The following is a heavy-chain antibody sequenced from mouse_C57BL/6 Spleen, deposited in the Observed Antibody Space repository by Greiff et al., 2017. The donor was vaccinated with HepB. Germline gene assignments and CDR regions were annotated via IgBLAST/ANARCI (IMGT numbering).Heavy chain of an antibody. CDR2: IDPNSGGT. D-gene: IGHD2-4*01. CDR1: GYTFTSYW. Sequence: QVQLQQPGAELVKPGASVKLSCKASGYTFTSYWMHWVKQRPGRGLEWIGRIDPNSGGTKYNEKFKSKATLTADKPSSTAYIQLSSLTSADSAVYDCARVEDYLSWCFDVWGTGTTVTVSS. V-gene: IGHV1-72*01. J-gene: IGHJ1*03. CDR3: ARVEDYLSWCFDV.